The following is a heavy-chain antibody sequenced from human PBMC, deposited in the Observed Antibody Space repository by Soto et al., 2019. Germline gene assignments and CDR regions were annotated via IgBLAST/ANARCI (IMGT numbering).Heavy chain of an antibody. V-gene: IGHV3-23*01. CDR2: ISASGGTT. CDR1: GFSFTNYA. D-gene: IGHD3-9*01. CDR3: AKAATTGFSAYFFDH. Sequence: GESLKISCAASGFSFTNYAMSRVRQAPGKGLEWVSGISASGGTTYHADSVKCRFTISRDNSKNSLYLQMNSLRAEDTAVYYCAKAATTGFSAYFFDHWGQGNLVTVSS. J-gene: IGHJ4*02.